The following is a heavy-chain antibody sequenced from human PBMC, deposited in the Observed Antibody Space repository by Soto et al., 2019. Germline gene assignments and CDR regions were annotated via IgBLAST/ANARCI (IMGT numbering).Heavy chain of an antibody. CDR2: ITGSGGST. J-gene: IGHJ5*02. D-gene: IGHD5-18*01. V-gene: IGHV3-23*01. CDR1: GFTFGTYA. CDR3: AKDRSVDTRDWFDP. Sequence: GGSLRLSCASSGFTFGTYAMNWVRQAPGKGLEWVSGITGSGGSTYYADSVKGRFTISRDNSKNTLYLQMNSLRGDDTAVYYCAKDRSVDTRDWFDPWAQGTLVTVSS.